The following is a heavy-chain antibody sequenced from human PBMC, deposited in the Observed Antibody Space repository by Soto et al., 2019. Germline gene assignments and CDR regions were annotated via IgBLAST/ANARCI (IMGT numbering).Heavy chain of an antibody. D-gene: IGHD3-16*01. CDR3: ARAPGGIDDFDI. V-gene: IGHV6-1*01. Sequence: SQPLSLTCAISGDIVSINSAAWNWIRQSPLRGLEWLGRTYYRSKWYNDYAVSVKSRITINPDTSKNQFSLQLDSVTPEDTAVYYCARAPGGIDDFDIWGRGTMVTVSS. J-gene: IGHJ3*02. CDR1: GDIVSINSAA. CDR2: TYYRSKWYN.